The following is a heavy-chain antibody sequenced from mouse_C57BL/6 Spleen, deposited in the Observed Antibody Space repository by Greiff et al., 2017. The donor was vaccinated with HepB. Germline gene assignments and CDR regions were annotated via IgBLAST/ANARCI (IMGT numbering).Heavy chain of an antibody. CDR3: ARRLRS. J-gene: IGHJ3*01. Sequence: EVKLQESGGDLVKPGGSLKLSCAASGFTFSSYGMSWVRQTPDKRLEWVATISSGGSYTYYPDSVKGRFTISRDNAKNTLYLQMSSLKSEDTAMYYCARRLRSWGQGTLVTVSA. CDR1: GFTFSSYG. CDR2: ISSGGSYT. V-gene: IGHV5-6*02.